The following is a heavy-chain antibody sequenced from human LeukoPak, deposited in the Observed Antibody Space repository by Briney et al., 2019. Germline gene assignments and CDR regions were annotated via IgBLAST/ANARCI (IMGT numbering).Heavy chain of an antibody. CDR2: FSGSGGDT. CDR3: AVFSGSYLLDY. V-gene: IGHV3-23*01. J-gene: IGHJ4*02. CDR1: GFTFSSYA. D-gene: IGHD1-26*01. Sequence: GGSLRLSCAASGFTFSSYAMSWVRQAPGKGLEWVSAFSGSGGDTYYADSVKGRFTISRDNSKNTLYLQMNSLRAEDTAVYYCAVFSGSYLLDYWGQGTLVTVSS.